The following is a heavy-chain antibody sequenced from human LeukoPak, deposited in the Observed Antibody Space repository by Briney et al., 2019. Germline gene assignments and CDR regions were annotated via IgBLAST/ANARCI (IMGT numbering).Heavy chain of an antibody. CDR2: ISSSSSYI. D-gene: IGHD4-17*01. Sequence: RGSLRLSCAASGFTFSSYSMNWVRQAPGKGLEWVSSISSSSSYIYYADSVKGRFTISRDNAKNSLYLQMNSLRAEDTAVYYCARDRYTVTTYNYYYGMDVWGQGTTVTVSS. CDR3: ARDRYTVTTYNYYYGMDV. CDR1: GFTFSSYS. V-gene: IGHV3-21*01. J-gene: IGHJ6*02.